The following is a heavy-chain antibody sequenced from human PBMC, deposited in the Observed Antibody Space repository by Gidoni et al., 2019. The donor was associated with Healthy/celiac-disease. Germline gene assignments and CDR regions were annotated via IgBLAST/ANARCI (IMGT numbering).Heavy chain of an antibody. CDR1: GFPFSSYS. CDR2: ISSSSSYI. J-gene: IGHJ4*02. Sequence: EVQLVESGGGLFKPGGSLRLSCAASGFPFSSYSMTGVRQAPGKGLEWVSSISSSSSYIYYADSVKGRFTISRDNAKNSLYLQMNSLRAEDTAVYYCARDFMALVVVAATGYSDYWGQGTLVTVSS. D-gene: IGHD2-15*01. V-gene: IGHV3-21*01. CDR3: ARDFMALVVVAATGYSDY.